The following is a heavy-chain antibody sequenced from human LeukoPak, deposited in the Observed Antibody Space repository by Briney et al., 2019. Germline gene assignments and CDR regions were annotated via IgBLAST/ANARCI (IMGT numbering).Heavy chain of an antibody. CDR3: ARAGGSVGWYGTIDS. CDR1: GGSISSGSYY. V-gene: IGHV4-61*09. J-gene: IGHJ4*02. D-gene: IGHD6-19*01. CDR2: LYTSGTT. Sequence: PSEALSLTCTVSGGSISSGSYYWTWIRQPAEKGLEWIGHLYTSGTTSYNPSLQSRVTISADTSKHQFSLILTSVTAADTAVYYCARAGGSVGWYGTIDSWGQGTLVTVSS.